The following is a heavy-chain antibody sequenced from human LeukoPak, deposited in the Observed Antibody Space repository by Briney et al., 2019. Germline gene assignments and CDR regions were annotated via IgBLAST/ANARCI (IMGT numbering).Heavy chain of an antibody. V-gene: IGHV3-9*01. CDR3: ARVEMITPREIDF. D-gene: IGHD3-16*01. J-gene: IGHJ4*02. CDR1: GFTFDDYA. Sequence: GGSLRLSCAASGFTFDDYAMHWVRQAPGKGLEWVSGISWNSGSIGYADSVKGRFTISRDNAKNSLSLQMDSLRAEDTAVYYCARVEMITPREIDFWGQGTLVTVSS. CDR2: ISWNSGSI.